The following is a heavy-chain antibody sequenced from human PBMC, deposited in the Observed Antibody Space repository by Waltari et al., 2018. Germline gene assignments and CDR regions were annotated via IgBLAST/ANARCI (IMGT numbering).Heavy chain of an antibody. CDR2: VDPEDGET. Sequence: VHLVQSGAELKKPGSTVNISCQVSGYSFTDYYIHWVKQAPGTGHQWMGLVDPEDGETIYAERFQGRVTITADTSTETAFMELSSLTSDDTAVYYCVTALGDRSSASRPFDVWGLGTLITVSS. D-gene: IGHD3-10*01. CDR3: VTALGDRSSASRPFDV. V-gene: IGHV1-69-2*01. J-gene: IGHJ3*01. CDR1: GYSFTDYY.